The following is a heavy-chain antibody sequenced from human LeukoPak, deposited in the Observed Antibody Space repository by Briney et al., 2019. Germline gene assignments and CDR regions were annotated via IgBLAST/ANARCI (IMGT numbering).Heavy chain of an antibody. CDR3: ASSGEVPAAMLGY. V-gene: IGHV3-66*01. CDR1: GFTVSSNY. CDR2: IYSGGST. Sequence: GGSLRLSCAASGFTVSSNYMSWVRQAPGKGLEWVSVIYSGGSTYYADSVKGRFTISRDNSKNTLYLQMNSLRAEDTAVYYCASSGEVPAAMLGYWGQGTLVTVCS. D-gene: IGHD2-2*01. J-gene: IGHJ4*02.